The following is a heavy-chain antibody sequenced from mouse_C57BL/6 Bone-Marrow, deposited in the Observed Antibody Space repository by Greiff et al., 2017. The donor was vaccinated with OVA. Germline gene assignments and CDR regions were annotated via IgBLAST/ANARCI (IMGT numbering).Heavy chain of an antibody. D-gene: IGHD2-3*01. Sequence: EVQLQQSGTVLARPGASVKMSCKPSGYTFTSYWMHWVKQRPGQGLEWIGAIYPGNSDTSYNQKFKGKAKLTAVTSASTAYMELSSLTNEDSAVYYCTRDGKTSPYYYAMDYWGQGTSVTVSS. CDR1: GYTFTSYW. J-gene: IGHJ4*01. CDR3: TRDGKTSPYYYAMDY. CDR2: IYPGNSDT. V-gene: IGHV1-5*01.